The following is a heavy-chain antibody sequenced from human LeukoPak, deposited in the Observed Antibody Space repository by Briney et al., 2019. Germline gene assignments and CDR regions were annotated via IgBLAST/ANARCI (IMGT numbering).Heavy chain of an antibody. D-gene: IGHD3-22*01. J-gene: IGHJ4*02. CDR2: ITSKTSGEAT. V-gene: IGHV3-15*01. CDR3: TTYRYSYGSTGYSYFDY. Sequence: GGSLRLSCAASGFTFSSYWMSWVRQAPGKGLEWGARITSKTSGEATDYAAPVRGRFTISGDDSKATLYLQMDSLETEDTAIYYCTTYRYSYGSTGYSYFDYWGQGILVTVSS. CDR1: GFTFSSYW.